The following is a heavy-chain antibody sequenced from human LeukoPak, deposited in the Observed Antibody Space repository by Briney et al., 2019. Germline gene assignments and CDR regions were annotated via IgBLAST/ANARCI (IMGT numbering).Heavy chain of an antibody. CDR3: VREYYGQLY. Sequence: GGSLRLSCAASGFTFSTYWMHWVRQTPGKGLAWVSRVNPDGSSINYADSVKGRFTISRDNAKNTLYLQMNSLRAEDTAMYYCVREYYGQLYWGQGTRVTVYS. D-gene: IGHD3-10*01. V-gene: IGHV3-74*01. J-gene: IGHJ4*02. CDR1: GFTFSTYW. CDR2: VNPDGSSI.